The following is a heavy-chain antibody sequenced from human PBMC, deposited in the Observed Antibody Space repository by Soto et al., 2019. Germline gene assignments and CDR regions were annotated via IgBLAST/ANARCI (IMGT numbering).Heavy chain of an antibody. CDR3: ARDSVRAAPDFDY. V-gene: IGHV3-33*01. D-gene: IGHD6-25*01. Sequence: GESLKISCAASGSIFRGYGMHWVRQAPGKGLEGLAVIRSDGNNIYYADSVKGRFTISRDDSKNTVYLQMNSLRAEDTAVYYCARDSVRAAPDFDYWGQGTLVTVSS. CDR1: GSIFRGYG. J-gene: IGHJ4*02. CDR2: IRSDGNNI.